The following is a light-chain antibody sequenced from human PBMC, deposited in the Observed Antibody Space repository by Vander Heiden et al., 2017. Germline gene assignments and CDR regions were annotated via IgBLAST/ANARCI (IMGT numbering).Light chain of an antibody. CDR2: DAS. CDR1: QSVSSY. Sequence: EIVLTQSPATLSLSPGERATLSCRASQSVSSYLAGYQQKPGQAPRLLIYDASNRATGIPARFSGSGSGTDFTLTISSLEPKDFAVYYCQQRSNWPITFGQGTRLEIK. CDR3: QQRSNWPIT. V-gene: IGKV3-11*01. J-gene: IGKJ5*01.